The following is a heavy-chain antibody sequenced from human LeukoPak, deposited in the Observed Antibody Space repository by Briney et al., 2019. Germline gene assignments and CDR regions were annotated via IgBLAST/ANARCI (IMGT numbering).Heavy chain of an antibody. Sequence: GGSLRLSCAAPGFTFSSYGMHWVRQAPGKGLEWVAFILYDGSNEYYADSVKGRFTISRDNSKNTLYLQMNSLRAEDTAVFYCARLALYSSSWYGDAFDIWGQGTMVTVSS. CDR3: ARLALYSSSWYGDAFDI. V-gene: IGHV3-30*02. D-gene: IGHD6-13*01. CDR2: ILYDGSNE. J-gene: IGHJ3*02. CDR1: GFTFSSYG.